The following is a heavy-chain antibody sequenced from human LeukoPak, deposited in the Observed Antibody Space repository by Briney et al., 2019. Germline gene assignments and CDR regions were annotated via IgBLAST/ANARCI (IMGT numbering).Heavy chain of an antibody. D-gene: IGHD6-19*01. Sequence: GESLKISCKGSGYLFTSYWIGWVRQMPGKGLEWMGIVYPGDSDTRNSQSFQGQVTISADKSINTAYLQWSSLKASDTVIYYCARRAQWGSGAAFDIWGQGTMVTVSS. V-gene: IGHV5-51*01. CDR3: ARRAQWGSGAAFDI. J-gene: IGHJ3*02. CDR1: GYLFTSYW. CDR2: VYPGDSDT.